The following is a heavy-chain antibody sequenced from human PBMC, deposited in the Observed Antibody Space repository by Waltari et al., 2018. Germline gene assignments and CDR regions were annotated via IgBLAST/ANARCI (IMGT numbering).Heavy chain of an antibody. V-gene: IGHV4-4*02. Sequence: QVQLQESGPGLVKPSGTLSVTCAVSGDSIRGRYWWSWVRQPPGKGLEWIGQLHGSGRSNYNPSLESRVTVSIDTSNNHFSLKVTSATAADTAVYYCARDRGRGLYLDSWGQGTLVTVSP. CDR3: ARDRGRGLYLDS. J-gene: IGHJ4*02. D-gene: IGHD2-15*01. CDR1: GDSIRGRYW. CDR2: LHGSGRS.